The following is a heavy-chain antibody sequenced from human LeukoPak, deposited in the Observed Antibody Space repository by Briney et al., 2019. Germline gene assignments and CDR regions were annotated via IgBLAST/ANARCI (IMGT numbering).Heavy chain of an antibody. Sequence: GGSLRLSCAVSGFTVSSHYMSWVRQAPGKGLEWVANIKQDGSEKYYVDSVKGRFTISRDNAKNSLYLQMNSLRAEDTAVYYCARDGGPYSGSYIAYWGQGTLVTVSS. CDR1: GFTVSSHY. J-gene: IGHJ4*02. CDR2: IKQDGSEK. D-gene: IGHD1-26*01. CDR3: ARDGGPYSGSYIAY. V-gene: IGHV3-7*01.